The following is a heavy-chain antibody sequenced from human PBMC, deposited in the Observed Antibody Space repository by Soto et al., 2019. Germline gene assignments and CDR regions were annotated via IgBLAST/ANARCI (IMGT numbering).Heavy chain of an antibody. V-gene: IGHV3-33*01. D-gene: IGHD3-3*01. CDR3: ARSYYDFWSGYYTNDAFDI. J-gene: IGHJ3*02. CDR2: IWYDGSNK. Sequence: PGGSLRLSCAASGFTFSSYGMHWVRQAPGKGLEWVAVIWYDGSNKYYADSVKGRFTISRDNSKNTLYLQMNSLRAEDTAVYYCARSYYDFWSGYYTNDAFDIWGQGTMVTVSS. CDR1: GFTFSSYG.